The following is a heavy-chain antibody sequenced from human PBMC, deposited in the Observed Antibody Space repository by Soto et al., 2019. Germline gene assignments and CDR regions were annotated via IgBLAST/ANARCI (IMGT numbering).Heavy chain of an antibody. CDR3: AREPGP. CDR2: IYHSGST. Sequence: PSETLSLTCAVSGGSISSGGYSWSWIRQPPGKGLEWIGYIYHSGSTYYSPSLKSRVTISVDRSKNQFSLKLSSVTAADTAVYYCAREPGPWGQGTLVTAPQ. CDR1: GGSISSGGYS. J-gene: IGHJ5*02. V-gene: IGHV4-30-2*01.